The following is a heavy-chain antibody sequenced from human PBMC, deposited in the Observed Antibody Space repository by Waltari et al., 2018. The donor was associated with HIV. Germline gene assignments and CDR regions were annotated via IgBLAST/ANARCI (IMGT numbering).Heavy chain of an antibody. D-gene: IGHD3-10*01. V-gene: IGHV1-2*02. CDR1: GYTFPAYF. J-gene: IGHJ4*02. CDR2: INPNSRET. CDR3: ASVTDSGTALAN. Sequence: QVHLVQSGAEVKKPGSSVRVYCTTSGYTFPAYFFYWVRQAPGRALEWVGMINPNSRETKSAQRLEGRVTLTRDLSTSTGYMELSRLTPDDTAVYYCASVTDSGTALANWGQGTLISVSS.